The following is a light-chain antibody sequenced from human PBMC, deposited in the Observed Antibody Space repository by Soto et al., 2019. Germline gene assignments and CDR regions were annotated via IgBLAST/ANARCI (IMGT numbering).Light chain of an antibody. CDR1: SSDVGSYNL. CDR2: EGS. V-gene: IGLV2-23*01. CDR3: CSYAVSSTSLYV. J-gene: IGLJ1*01. Sequence: QSALTQPASVSGSPGQSITISCTGTSSDVGSYNLVSWYQQHPGKAPKLMIYEGSKRPSGVSNRFSDSKSGNTASLTISGLQAEDEADYYCCSYAVSSTSLYVFGTGTKLTVL.